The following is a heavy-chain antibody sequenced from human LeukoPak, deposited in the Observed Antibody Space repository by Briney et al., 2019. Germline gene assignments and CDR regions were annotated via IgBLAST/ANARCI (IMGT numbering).Heavy chain of an antibody. CDR2: IYYSGST. J-gene: IGHJ4*02. V-gene: IGHV4-61*05. CDR3: ARVKSSASTVFDY. Sequence: SETLSLTCTVSGGSISSSSYYWGWIRQPPGKGLEWIGYIYYSGSTNYNPSLKSRVTISVDTSKNQFSLNLSSVTAVDTAVYFCARVKSSASTVFDYWGQGTLVTVSS. CDR1: GGSISSSSYY. D-gene: IGHD4-11*01.